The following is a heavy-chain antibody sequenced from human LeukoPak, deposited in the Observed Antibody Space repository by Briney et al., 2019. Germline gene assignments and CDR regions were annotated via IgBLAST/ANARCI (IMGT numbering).Heavy chain of an antibody. Sequence: SETLSLTCTASGGSISSSSYYWGWIRQPPGKGLEWIGSIYYSGSTYYNPSLKSRVTISVDTSKNQFSLKLSSVTAADTAVYYCAKFKDTAMVTVDYWGQGTLVTVSS. CDR3: AKFKDTAMVTVDY. CDR1: GGSISSSSYY. J-gene: IGHJ4*02. V-gene: IGHV4-39*01. CDR2: IYYSGST. D-gene: IGHD5-18*01.